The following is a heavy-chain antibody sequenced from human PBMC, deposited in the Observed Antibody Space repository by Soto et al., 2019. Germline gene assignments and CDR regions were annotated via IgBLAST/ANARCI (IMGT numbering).Heavy chain of an antibody. Sequence: QVQLVQSGAEVKKPGSSVKVSCKASGGTFSSYAISWVRQAPGQGLEWMGGIIPIFGTANYAQKFQGRVTITADESTSTAYMELSSLRSEDTAVYYCARSGGYSYGTSGYWFDPWGQGTLVTVSS. CDR1: GGTFSSYA. V-gene: IGHV1-69*12. CDR2: IIPIFGTA. J-gene: IGHJ5*02. CDR3: ARSGGYSYGTSGYWFDP. D-gene: IGHD5-18*01.